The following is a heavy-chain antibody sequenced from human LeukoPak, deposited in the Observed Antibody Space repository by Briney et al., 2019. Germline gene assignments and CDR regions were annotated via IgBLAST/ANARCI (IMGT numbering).Heavy chain of an antibody. D-gene: IGHD1-26*01. J-gene: IGHJ6*02. V-gene: IGHV1-69*01. Sequence: GSSVTVSCKASGGTFSSYAISWVRQAPGQGLEWMGGIIPIFGTANYAQKFQGRVTITADESTSTAYMELSSLRSEDTAVYYCAREDSPTSYGMDVWGQGTTVTVSS. CDR1: GGTFSSYA. CDR3: AREDSPTSYGMDV. CDR2: IIPIFGTA.